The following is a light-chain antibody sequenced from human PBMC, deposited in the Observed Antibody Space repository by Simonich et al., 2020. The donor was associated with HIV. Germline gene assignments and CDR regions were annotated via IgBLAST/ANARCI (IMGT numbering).Light chain of an antibody. CDR2: EVS. CDR1: SSDVGGYNN. J-gene: IGLJ2*01. CDR3: SSYAGSNNWV. V-gene: IGLV2-8*01. Sequence: QSALTQPPSASGSPGQSFTISCTGTSSDVGGYNNVFWYQQHPGKAPKLIIYEVSRGPSGVPDRFSGSKSGNTASLTVSGLQGEDEADYYCSSYAGSNNWVFGGGTKLTVL.